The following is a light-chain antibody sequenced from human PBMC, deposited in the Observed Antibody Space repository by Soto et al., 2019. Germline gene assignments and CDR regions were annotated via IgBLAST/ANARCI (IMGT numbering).Light chain of an antibody. Sequence: QSALTQPPSASGSPGQSVTISCTGTSSDVCANNYVAWYQQHPGKAPKLMIYEVTKRPSGVPDRFYGSKSANTASLTVSGIQAEDEADYYCSSYAGTNRVFGTGTKLTFL. J-gene: IGLJ1*01. CDR1: SSDVCANNY. CDR2: EVT. V-gene: IGLV2-8*01. CDR3: SSYAGTNRV.